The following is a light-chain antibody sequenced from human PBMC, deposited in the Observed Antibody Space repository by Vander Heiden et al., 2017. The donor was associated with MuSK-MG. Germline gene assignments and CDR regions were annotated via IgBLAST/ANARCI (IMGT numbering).Light chain of an antibody. CDR1: ELRNKF. CDR3: QAWDNRTV. CDR2: QDK. V-gene: IGLV3-1*01. Sequence: SYELSQPPSVSVSPGQTATITCSGDELRNKFASWYQQKPGQSPILVIYQDKMRPSGIPERFSGSLSGNTATLTISGAEAMDEADYYCQAWDNRTVFGGGTKLTVL. J-gene: IGLJ2*01.